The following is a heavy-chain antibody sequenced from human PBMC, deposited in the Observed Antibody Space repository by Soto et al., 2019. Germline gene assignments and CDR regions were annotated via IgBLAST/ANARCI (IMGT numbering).Heavy chain of an antibody. CDR2: FDPEDGET. D-gene: IGHD3-22*01. V-gene: IGHV1-24*01. Sequence: AAVKFSCKVSGYTLTELSMHWVRQAPGKGLEWMGGFDPEDGETIYAQKFQGRVTMTEDTSTDTAYMELSSLRSEDTAVYYCATGWQGGYYPVYYYYGMDVWGQGTTVTVSS. J-gene: IGHJ6*02. CDR3: ATGWQGGYYPVYYYYGMDV. CDR1: GYTLTELS.